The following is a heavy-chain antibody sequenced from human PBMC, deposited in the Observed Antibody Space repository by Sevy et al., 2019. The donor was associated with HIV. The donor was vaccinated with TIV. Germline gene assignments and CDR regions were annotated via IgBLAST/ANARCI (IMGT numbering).Heavy chain of an antibody. J-gene: IGHJ2*01. D-gene: IGHD4-17*01. CDR3: ARIRSQDWYFDL. Sequence: SETLSLTCTVSGASISSYFWSWIRQPAGKGLEWIGRLDTSGTTNYHPSLKSRVTMSLDTPKNQFSLHLTSVTAADTAVYYCARIRSQDWYFDLWGSGTLVTVSS. CDR2: LDTSGTT. CDR1: GASISSYF. V-gene: IGHV4-4*07.